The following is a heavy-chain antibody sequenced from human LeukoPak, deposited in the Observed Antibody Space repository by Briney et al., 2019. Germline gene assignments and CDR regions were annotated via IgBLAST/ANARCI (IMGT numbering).Heavy chain of an antibody. Sequence: GGSLRLSCAASGFTFSSYDMHWVRHATGKGLEWVSAIGTAGDTYYPGSVKGRFTISRENAKNSLYLQMNSLRAGDTAVYYCTTDLLRYFDWLFPPNTQFDYWGQGTLVTVSS. D-gene: IGHD3-9*01. CDR2: IGTAGDT. V-gene: IGHV3-13*01. CDR1: GFTFSSYD. CDR3: TTDLLRYFDWLFPPNTQFDY. J-gene: IGHJ4*02.